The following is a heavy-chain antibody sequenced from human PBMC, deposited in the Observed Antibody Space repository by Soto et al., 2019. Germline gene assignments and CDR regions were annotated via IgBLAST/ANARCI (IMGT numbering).Heavy chain of an antibody. CDR1: GYIFTTYR. CDR3: AREAFGVQASWFDP. CDR2: VSASNGKT. Sequence: QIQLVQSGSEARMPGASVKVSCKASGYIFTTYRITWVRQAPGQGLEWMGWVSASNGKTNYAQKFEDRVTMTTDTSTTTACMELRSLRSDDTAVYYCAREAFGVQASWFDPWGQGTLVTVSS. V-gene: IGHV1-18*01. J-gene: IGHJ5*02. D-gene: IGHD3-10*01.